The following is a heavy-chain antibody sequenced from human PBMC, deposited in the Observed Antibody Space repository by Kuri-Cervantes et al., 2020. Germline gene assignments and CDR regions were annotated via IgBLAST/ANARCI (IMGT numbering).Heavy chain of an antibody. CDR3: ARTRGYRSYYMDV. CDR1: GGSFSGYY. D-gene: IGHD5-18*01. Sequence: SETLSLTCAVYGGSFSGYYWSWIRQPPGKGLEWIGEINHSGYTNYNPSLKSRVTISVDTSKNQFSLKLSSVTAADTAVYYCARTRGYRSYYMDVWGKGTTVTVSS. V-gene: IGHV4-34*01. J-gene: IGHJ6*03. CDR2: INHSGYT.